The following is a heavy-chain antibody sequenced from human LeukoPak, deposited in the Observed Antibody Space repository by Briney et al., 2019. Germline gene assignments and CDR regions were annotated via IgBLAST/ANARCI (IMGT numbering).Heavy chain of an antibody. CDR1: GFTFSSYS. CDR2: ISSSSSYI. J-gene: IGHJ3*02. V-gene: IGHV3-21*01. CDR3: AREPGVHAFDI. D-gene: IGHD7-27*01. Sequence: PGGSLRLSCAASGFTFSSYSVIWVRQAPGKGLEWVSSISSSSSYIYYADSLKGRFTISRDNAKNSLYLQMNSLRAEDSAVYYCAREPGVHAFDIWGQGTMVTVSS.